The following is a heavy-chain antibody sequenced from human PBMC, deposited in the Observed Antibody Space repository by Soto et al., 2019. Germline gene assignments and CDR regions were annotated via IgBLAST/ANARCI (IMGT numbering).Heavy chain of an antibody. D-gene: IGHD1-1*01. CDR2: IWYDGSNK. J-gene: IGHJ6*02. CDR3: AGNKGGLKDGMDG. CDR1: GFTFSSYG. Sequence: QVQLVESGGGVVQPGRSLRLSCAASGFTFSSYGMHWVRQAPGKGLEWVAVIWYDGSNKYYADSVKGRFTISRDNXKTTLYLQMNSLRAEDTAVYYCAGNKGGLKDGMDGWGQGTTVTVSS. V-gene: IGHV3-33*01.